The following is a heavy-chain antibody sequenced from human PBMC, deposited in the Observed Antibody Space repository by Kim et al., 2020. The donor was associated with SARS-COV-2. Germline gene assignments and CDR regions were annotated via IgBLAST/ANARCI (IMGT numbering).Heavy chain of an antibody. CDR3: AKTEYSGYDSLPSWFDP. CDR2: ISGSGGST. Sequence: GGSLRLSCAASGFTFSSYAMSWVRQAPGKGLEWVSAISGSGGSTYYADSVKGRFTISRDNSKNTLYLQMNSLRAEDTAVYYCAKTEYSGYDSLPSWFDPWGQGTLVTVSS. CDR1: GFTFSSYA. V-gene: IGHV3-23*01. D-gene: IGHD5-12*01. J-gene: IGHJ5*02.